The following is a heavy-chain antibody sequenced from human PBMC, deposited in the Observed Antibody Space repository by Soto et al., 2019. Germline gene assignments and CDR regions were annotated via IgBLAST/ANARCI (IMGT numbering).Heavy chain of an antibody. J-gene: IGHJ6*02. D-gene: IGHD1-26*01. Sequence: ASVKVSCKASGYTSSNYGISWVRQAPGQGLEWMAWISAHNGNTNYAQKFQDRVTMTTDTSTTTAFMELRSLTSDDTAVYYCARGKGSLGPYYYGLAVWGQGTTVTVSS. CDR3: ARGKGSLGPYYYGLAV. V-gene: IGHV1-18*04. CDR2: ISAHNGNT. CDR1: GYTSSNYG.